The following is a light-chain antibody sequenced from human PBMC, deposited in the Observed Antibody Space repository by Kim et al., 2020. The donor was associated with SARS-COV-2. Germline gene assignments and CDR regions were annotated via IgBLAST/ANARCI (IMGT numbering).Light chain of an antibody. CDR3: QAWDNTWV. CDR2: QDT. CDR1: KLGDKY. J-gene: IGLJ3*02. Sequence: SYELTRPPSVSVSPGQTVTITCSGDKLGDKYSSWYQQQPGQAPVLVIYQDTKRPSGIPERFTGSNSGNTATLTISGAQAMDEADYYCQAWDNTWVFGGGT. V-gene: IGLV3-1*01.